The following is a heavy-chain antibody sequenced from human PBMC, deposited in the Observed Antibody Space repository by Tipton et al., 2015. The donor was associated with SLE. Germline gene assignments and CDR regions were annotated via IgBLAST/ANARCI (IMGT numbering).Heavy chain of an antibody. CDR3: ARVSDYYDSSGYYPASYYFDY. CDR2: IYYSGST. V-gene: IGHV4-31*03. Sequence: TLSLTCTVSGGSISSGGYYWSWIRQHPGKGLEWIGYIYYSGSTYYNPSLKSRVTISVDTSKNQFSLKLSSVTAMDTAVYYCARVSDYYDSSGYYPASYYFDYWGQGTLVTVSS. CDR1: GGSISSGGYY. D-gene: IGHD3-22*01. J-gene: IGHJ4*02.